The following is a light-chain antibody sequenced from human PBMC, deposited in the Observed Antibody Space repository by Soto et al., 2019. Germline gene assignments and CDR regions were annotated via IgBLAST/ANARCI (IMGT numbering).Light chain of an antibody. Sequence: EIQMTQTPSSLSASVGDRVTITCQASQDIDKFLNWYQQKPGKPPKLLIDDASNLATGVPSRFSGRGSGTDFTFTISSLRPEDVATYYCQQYDDLPITFGQGTRLEIK. V-gene: IGKV1-33*01. CDR1: QDIDKF. CDR3: QQYDDLPIT. CDR2: DAS. J-gene: IGKJ5*01.